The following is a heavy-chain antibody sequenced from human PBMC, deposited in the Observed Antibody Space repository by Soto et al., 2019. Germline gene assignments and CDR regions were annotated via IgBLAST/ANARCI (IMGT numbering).Heavy chain of an antibody. Sequence: PGGSLRLSCAASGFTVSSNYMSWVRQAPGKGLEWVSVIYSGGSTYYADSVKGRFTISRDNSKNTLYLQMNSLRAEDTAVYYCARDIVVVVAATPPRHYYYGMDVWGQGTTVTVSS. CDR3: ARDIVVVVAATPPRHYYYGMDV. CDR2: IYSGGST. D-gene: IGHD2-15*01. J-gene: IGHJ6*02. CDR1: GFTVSSNY. V-gene: IGHV3-53*01.